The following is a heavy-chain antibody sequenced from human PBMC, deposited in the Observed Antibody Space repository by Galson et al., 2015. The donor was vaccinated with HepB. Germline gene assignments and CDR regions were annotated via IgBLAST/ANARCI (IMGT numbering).Heavy chain of an antibody. D-gene: IGHD4-17*01. J-gene: IGHJ4*02. CDR3: ARSKGGGDYGDYYY. CDR1: GFTFSSYW. Sequence: SLRLSCAASGFTFSSYWMSWVRQAPGKGLEWVANIKQDGSEKYYVDSVKGRFTISRDNAKNSLYLQMNSLRAEDTAVYYCARSKGGGDYGDYYYWGQGTLVTVSS. CDR2: IKQDGSEK. V-gene: IGHV3-7*03.